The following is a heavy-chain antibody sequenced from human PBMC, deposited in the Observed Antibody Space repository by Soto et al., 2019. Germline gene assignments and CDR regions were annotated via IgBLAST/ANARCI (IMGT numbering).Heavy chain of an antibody. V-gene: IGHV1-46*01. CDR1: GYTFTSYY. Sequence: GASVKVSCKASGYTFTSYYMHWVRQAPGQGLEWMGIINPSGGSTSYAQKFQGRVTMTRDTSTSTVYMELSSLRSEDTAVYYCARLGYYYDSSGSKNAFDIWGQGTMVTVSS. J-gene: IGHJ3*02. D-gene: IGHD3-22*01. CDR2: INPSGGST. CDR3: ARLGYYYDSSGSKNAFDI.